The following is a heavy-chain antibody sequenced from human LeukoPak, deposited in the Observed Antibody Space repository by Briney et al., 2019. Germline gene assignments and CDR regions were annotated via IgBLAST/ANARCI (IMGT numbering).Heavy chain of an antibody. D-gene: IGHD3-10*01. CDR3: ARGRPRFDP. Sequence: SETLSLTCAVSGYSISSGYYWGWIRQPPGKGLEWIGGIYHSGSTYYNPSLKSRVTILVDTSKNQFSLKLSSVTAADTAVYYCARGRPRFDPWGQGTLVTVSS. V-gene: IGHV4-38-2*01. CDR2: IYHSGST. CDR1: GYSISSGYY. J-gene: IGHJ5*02.